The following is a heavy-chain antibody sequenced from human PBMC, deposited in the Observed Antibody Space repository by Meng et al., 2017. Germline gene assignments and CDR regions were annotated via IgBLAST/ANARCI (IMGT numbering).Heavy chain of an antibody. CDR2: ISYDGSNK. Sequence: GGSLRLSCAASGFTFSSYAMHWVRQAPGKGLEWVAVISYDGSNKYYADSVKGRFTISRDNSKNTLYLQMNSLRAEDTAVYHCARGVVPNWYFDLWGRGTLVTVSS. CDR1: GFTFSSYA. CDR3: ARGVVPNWYFDL. J-gene: IGHJ2*01. D-gene: IGHD2-15*01. V-gene: IGHV3-30*01.